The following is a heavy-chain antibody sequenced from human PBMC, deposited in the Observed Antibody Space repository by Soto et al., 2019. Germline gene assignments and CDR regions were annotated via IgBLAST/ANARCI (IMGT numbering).Heavy chain of an antibody. Sequence: EVQLVESGGGLVNPGGSLRLSCAASGFTFSNAWMNWVRQAPGQGLEWVARFKSWGDGGTTDYAAPVKGRFTISRDDSENTLCLQMDSLKIEDTAVYFCTSELPGVTNNSGFEDWGKGILVTVSS. J-gene: IGHJ4*02. CDR3: TSELPGVTNNSGFED. V-gene: IGHV3-15*07. CDR1: GFTFSNAW. CDR2: FKSWGDGGTT. D-gene: IGHD1-20*01.